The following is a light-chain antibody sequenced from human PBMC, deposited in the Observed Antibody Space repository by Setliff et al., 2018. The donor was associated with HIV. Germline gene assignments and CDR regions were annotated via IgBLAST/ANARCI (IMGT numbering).Light chain of an antibody. Sequence: QSVLAQPASVSGSPGQSITISCTGVSSDVGGYYSVSWYQQHPGKAPKLMIYDVSNRPSGVSHRFSGSKSGNTASLTISGLQAEDEADYYCSSYTGSTTLVFGTGTKVTVL. J-gene: IGLJ1*01. CDR2: DVS. CDR3: SSYTGSTTLV. V-gene: IGLV2-14*03. CDR1: SSDVGGYYS.